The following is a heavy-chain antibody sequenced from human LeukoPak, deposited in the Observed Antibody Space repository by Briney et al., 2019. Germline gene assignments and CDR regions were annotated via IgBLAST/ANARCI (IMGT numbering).Heavy chain of an antibody. J-gene: IGHJ3*02. CDR2: ISGSGGST. CDR1: GFTFSSYA. Sequence: PGGSLRLSCAASGFTFSSYAMSWVRQAPGKGLEWVSAISGSGGSTYYADSVKGRFTISRDNSKNTLYLQMNSLRAEDTAVYYCASESGVTMIVVVHDAFDIWGQGTMVTVSS. D-gene: IGHD3-22*01. V-gene: IGHV3-23*01. CDR3: ASESGVTMIVVVHDAFDI.